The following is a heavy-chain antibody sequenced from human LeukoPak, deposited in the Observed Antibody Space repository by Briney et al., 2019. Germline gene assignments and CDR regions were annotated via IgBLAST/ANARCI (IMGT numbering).Heavy chain of an antibody. V-gene: IGHV3-7*01. Sequence: GGSLRLSCAASGFTFSSYWMSWVRQAPGKGLEWVANIKQDGSEKYYVDSVKGRFTISRDNAKNSLYLQMNSLRAEDTAVYYCARDKIVGATHFDYWGQGTLVTVSS. CDR1: GFTFSSYW. CDR2: IKQDGSEK. D-gene: IGHD1-26*01. CDR3: ARDKIVGATHFDY. J-gene: IGHJ4*02.